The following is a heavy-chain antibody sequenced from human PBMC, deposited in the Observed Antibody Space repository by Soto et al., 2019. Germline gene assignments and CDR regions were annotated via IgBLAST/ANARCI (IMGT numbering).Heavy chain of an antibody. Sequence: PSETLSLTCPVSGGSIRSYYWSWIRQPPGKGLEWIGYIYYSGSTNYNPSLKSRVTISVDTSKNQFSLKLSSVTAADTAVYYCARGIGDFDYWGQGTLVTVSS. J-gene: IGHJ4*02. CDR1: GGSIRSYY. CDR2: IYYSGST. CDR3: ARGIGDFDY. V-gene: IGHV4-59*01.